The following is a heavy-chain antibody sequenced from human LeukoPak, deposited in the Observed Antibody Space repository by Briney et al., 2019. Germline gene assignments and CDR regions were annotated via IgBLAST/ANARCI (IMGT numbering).Heavy chain of an antibody. Sequence: ASVKVSCKASGYTFTSYDINWVRQATGQGLEWMGWMNPNSGNTGYAQKFQGRVTITRNTSISTAYMELSSLRSEDMAVYYCARGGTYYYDSIGIDYWGQGTLVTVSS. CDR2: MNPNSGNT. CDR1: GYTFTSYD. CDR3: ARGGTYYYDSIGIDY. J-gene: IGHJ4*02. V-gene: IGHV1-8*01. D-gene: IGHD3-22*01.